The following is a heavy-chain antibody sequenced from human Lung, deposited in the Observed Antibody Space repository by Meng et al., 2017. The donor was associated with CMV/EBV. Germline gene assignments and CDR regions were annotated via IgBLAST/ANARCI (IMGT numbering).Heavy chain of an antibody. CDR2: IPHRGSS. D-gene: IGHD3-10*01. V-gene: IGHV4-4*02. Sequence: QGQLRESGPALVTPSETLSLTCAVSGDSITNHNWWAWVRQPPGKGLEWIGEIPHRGSSAYNPSLKSRVSMSIDKSKNQFSLKLTSVTAADTAVYHCLRRSGGSVWGQGTLVTVSS. CDR1: GDSITNHNW. J-gene: IGHJ1*01. CDR3: LRRSGGSV.